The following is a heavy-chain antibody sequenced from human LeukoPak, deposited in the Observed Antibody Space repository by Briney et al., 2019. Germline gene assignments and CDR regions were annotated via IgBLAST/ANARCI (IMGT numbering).Heavy chain of an antibody. D-gene: IGHD3-22*01. J-gene: IGHJ5*02. CDR1: GGTNVA. V-gene: IGHV1-69*05. CDR3: ARARSPSSGYLLRDHNWFDP. CDR2: IIPIFGTA. Sequence: ASVKVSCKASGGTNVAISWVRQAPGQGLEWMGGIIPIFGTANYAQKVQGRVTITTDESTTTAYMELSSLRSEDTAVYYCARARSPSSGYLLRDHNWFDPWGQGTLVTVSS.